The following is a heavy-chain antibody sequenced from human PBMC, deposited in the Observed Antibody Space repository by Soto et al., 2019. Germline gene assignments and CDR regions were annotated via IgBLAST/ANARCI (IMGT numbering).Heavy chain of an antibody. D-gene: IGHD7-27*01. CDR1: GFTFSNYE. Sequence: EVHLVESGGGLVQPGGSLRLSCAASGFTFSNYEMNWVRQAPGKGLEWISYISYSGETIYYADSVKGRFTISRDNAKNSLYLQMNSLRAEDTAVHYCASPWGSFDYWGQGTLVTVSS. CDR2: ISYSGETI. V-gene: IGHV3-48*03. J-gene: IGHJ4*02. CDR3: ASPWGSFDY.